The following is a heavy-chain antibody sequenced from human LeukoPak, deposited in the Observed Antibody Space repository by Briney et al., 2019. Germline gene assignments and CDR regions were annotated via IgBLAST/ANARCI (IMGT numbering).Heavy chain of an antibody. CDR3: VRYGSGWTF. CDR1: GFTFSSYW. V-gene: IGHV3-7*01. Sequence: GGSLRLSCAASGFTFSSYWISWVRQAPGKGLEWVANIKQDGSEKYYVDSVKGRFTISRDNAKNSLYLQMNSLRAEDTAVYYCVRYGSGWTFGGQGTLVTVSS. J-gene: IGHJ4*02. CDR2: IKQDGSEK. D-gene: IGHD6-19*01.